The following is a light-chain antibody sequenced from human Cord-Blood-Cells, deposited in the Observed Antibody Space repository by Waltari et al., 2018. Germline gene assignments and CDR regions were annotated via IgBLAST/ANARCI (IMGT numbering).Light chain of an antibody. CDR1: SSNIGAGYD. CDR3: QSYDSSLSGV. Sequence: QSVLTQPPSVSGAPGQRVTIPCTGSSSNIGAGYDVHWYQQLPGTAPKLLIYGNSNRPSGVPDRFSDSKSGTSASLAITGLQAEDEADYYCQSYDSSLSGVFGTGTKVTVL. CDR2: GNS. J-gene: IGLJ1*01. V-gene: IGLV1-40*01.